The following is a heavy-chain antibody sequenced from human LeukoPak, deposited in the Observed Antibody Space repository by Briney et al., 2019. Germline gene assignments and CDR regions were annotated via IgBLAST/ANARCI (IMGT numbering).Heavy chain of an antibody. V-gene: IGHV1-18*01. CDR2: ISAYNGNT. CDR3: ARGSQALDYDYVWGSYRYEYFDY. CDR1: GYTFTSYS. Sequence: ASVKVSCKASGYTFTSYSISWVRQAPGQGLEWMGWISAYNGNTNYAQKLQGRVTMTTDTSTSTAYMELRSLRSDDTAVYYCARGSQALDYDYVWGSYRYEYFDYWGQGTLVTVSS. D-gene: IGHD3-16*02. J-gene: IGHJ4*02.